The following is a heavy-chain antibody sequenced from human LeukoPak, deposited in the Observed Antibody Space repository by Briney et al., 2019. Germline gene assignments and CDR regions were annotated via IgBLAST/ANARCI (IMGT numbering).Heavy chain of an antibody. V-gene: IGHV3-20*04. J-gene: IGHJ4*02. Sequence: GGSLRLSCAASGFTSDDYGMNWVRQAPGKGRGWVSGINWNGDSTGYADSVKGRFTISRDNAKNTLYLQMSSLRAEDTAFYYCARSAGGAAAGDFDYWGQGTLVTVSS. CDR2: INWNGDST. D-gene: IGHD6-13*01. CDR1: GFTSDDYG. CDR3: ARSAGGAAAGDFDY.